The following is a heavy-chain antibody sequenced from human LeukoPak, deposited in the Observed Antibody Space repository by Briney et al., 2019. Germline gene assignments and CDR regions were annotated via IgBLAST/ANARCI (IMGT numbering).Heavy chain of an antibody. CDR3: ARDRVWSGYFQGGTLGY. D-gene: IGHD3-3*01. Sequence: ASVKVSCKTSGYTFTSYYVHWVRQAPGQGLEYMGVIYPHSDTTSYAQKFQGRVTMTRDTSTSTVYMELSSLRSEDTAVYYCARDRVWSGYFQGGTLGYWGQGTLVTVSS. CDR2: IYPHSDTT. V-gene: IGHV1-46*01. CDR1: GYTFTSYY. J-gene: IGHJ4*02.